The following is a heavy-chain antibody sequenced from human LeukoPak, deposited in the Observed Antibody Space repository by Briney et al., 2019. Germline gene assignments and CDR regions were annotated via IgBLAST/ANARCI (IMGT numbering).Heavy chain of an antibody. CDR3: ARDSLYSDYYGSGSYYYYYHGMDV. D-gene: IGHD3-10*01. Sequence: GASVKVSCKASGYTFTSYAVHWVRQAPGQRLEWMGWINAGIGNTKYSQKFQGRVTITRDTSASTAYMELSSLRSEDTAVYYCARDSLYSDYYGSGSYYYYYHGMDVWGQGTTVTVSS. V-gene: IGHV1-3*01. J-gene: IGHJ6*02. CDR1: GYTFTSYA. CDR2: INAGIGNT.